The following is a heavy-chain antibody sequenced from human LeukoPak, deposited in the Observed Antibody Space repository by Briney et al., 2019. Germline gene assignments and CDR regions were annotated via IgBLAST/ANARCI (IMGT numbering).Heavy chain of an antibody. J-gene: IGHJ6*02. Sequence: ASVKVSCKASGYTFTSYGISWVRQAPGQGLEWMGWISAYNGNTNYAQKFQGRVTMTRNTSISTAYMELSSLRSEDTAVYYCARTNYYYYYGMDVWGQGTTVTVSS. CDR1: GYTFTSYG. CDR3: ARTNYYYYYGMDV. CDR2: ISAYNGNT. V-gene: IGHV1-18*01.